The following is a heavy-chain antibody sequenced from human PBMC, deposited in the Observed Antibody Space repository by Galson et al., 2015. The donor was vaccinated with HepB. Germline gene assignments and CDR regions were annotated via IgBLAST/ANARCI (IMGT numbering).Heavy chain of an antibody. CDR1: GFTFSSHG. V-gene: IGHV3-33*01. D-gene: IGHD1-14*01. CDR2: IWYDGSNK. J-gene: IGHJ4*02. CDR3: ARWGPDRGSDY. Sequence: SLRLSCAASGFTFSSHGMHWVRQAPGKGLEWVAVIWYDGSNKYYADSVKGRFTISRDNFKNTLYLQMNSLRVEDTAVYYCARWGPDRGSDYWGQGTLVTVSS.